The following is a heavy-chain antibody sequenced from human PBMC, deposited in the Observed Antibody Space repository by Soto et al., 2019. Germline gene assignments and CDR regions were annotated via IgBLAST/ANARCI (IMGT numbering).Heavy chain of an antibody. J-gene: IGHJ6*02. CDR1: GGIFNNYA. CDR3: ARGLRTGNYGIDG. CDR2: IIPMFGTL. V-gene: IGHV1-69*01. Sequence: QEQLVQSGAEVKKPGSSVKVSCKASGGIFNNYAISWVRQAPGQGLEWMGGIIPMFGTLNYAQNFQVRVTIAADESTSTAYMELTSLRSEDTAVYYCARGLRTGNYGIDGWGQWTTVTVSS. D-gene: IGHD2-15*01.